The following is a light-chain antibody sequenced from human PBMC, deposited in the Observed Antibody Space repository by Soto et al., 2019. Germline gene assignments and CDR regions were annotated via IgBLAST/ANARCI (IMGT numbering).Light chain of an antibody. CDR2: EVS. CDR1: SSDVGGYNY. V-gene: IGLV2-14*01. CDR3: SSYTSSSTPYV. Sequence: QSVLTHPPSASGSPGQSITISCTGTSSDVGGYNYVSWYQQHPGKAPKLMIYEVSNRPSGVSNRFSGSKSGNTASLTISGLQAEDEADYYCSSYTSSSTPYVFGTGTKVTVL. J-gene: IGLJ1*01.